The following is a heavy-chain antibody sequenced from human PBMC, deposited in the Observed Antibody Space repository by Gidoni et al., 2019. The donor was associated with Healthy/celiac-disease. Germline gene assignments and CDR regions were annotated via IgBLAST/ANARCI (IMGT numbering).Heavy chain of an antibody. CDR1: GGTFSSYT. Sequence: QVQLVQSGAEVKKPGSSVKVSCKASGGTFSSYTIRWVRQAPGQGLEWMGRIIPILGIANYAQKFQGRVTITADKSTSTAYMELSSLRSEDTAVYYCAREAYYYDSSGYLFDAFDIWGQGTMVTVSS. CDR3: AREAYYYDSSGYLFDAFDI. CDR2: IIPILGIA. J-gene: IGHJ3*02. V-gene: IGHV1-69*08. D-gene: IGHD3-22*01.